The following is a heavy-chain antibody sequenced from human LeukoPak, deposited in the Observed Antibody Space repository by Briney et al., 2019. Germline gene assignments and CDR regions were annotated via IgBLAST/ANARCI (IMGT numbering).Heavy chain of an antibody. V-gene: IGHV3-30*04. J-gene: IGHJ4*02. CDR1: GFTFSSYA. D-gene: IGHD2-2*01. Sequence: PGGSLRLSCAASGFTFSSYAMHWVRQAAGKGRGWVAVISYDGSNKSYADSVKGRFTISRDNSKNTLYLQMNSLRAEDTAVYYCARDLVVVPAALDYWGQGTLVTVSS. CDR3: ARDLVVVPAALDY. CDR2: ISYDGSNK.